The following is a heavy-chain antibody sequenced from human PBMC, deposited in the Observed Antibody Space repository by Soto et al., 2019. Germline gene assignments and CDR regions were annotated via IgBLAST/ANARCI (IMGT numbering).Heavy chain of an antibody. CDR2: MSGAGDSP. Sequence: EVQLLESGGGLVQPGGSLRLSCAASGFTFSTAAMSWVRQPPGKGLEWVSAMSGAGDSPFYADAVKGRLTISRDNSNSMLYLHINGLRADDTGMYYCAKGGDYDLDFDSWGQGTPVTVSS. V-gene: IGHV3-23*01. J-gene: IGHJ4*02. CDR1: GFTFSTAA. D-gene: IGHD4-17*01. CDR3: AKGGDYDLDFDS.